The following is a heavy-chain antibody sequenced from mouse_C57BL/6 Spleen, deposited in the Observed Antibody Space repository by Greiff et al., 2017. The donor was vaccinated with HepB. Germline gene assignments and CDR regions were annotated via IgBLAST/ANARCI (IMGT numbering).Heavy chain of an antibody. D-gene: IGHD2-2*01. CDR2: INPNNGGT. J-gene: IGHJ2*01. V-gene: IGHV1-26*01. CDR1: GYTFTDYY. CDR3: ARGGYDAGDY. Sequence: EVQLQQSGPELVKPGASVKISCKASGYTFTDYYMNWVKQSHGKSLEWIGDINPNNGGTSYNQKFKGKATLTVDKSSSTAYMELRSLTSEDSAVYYCARGGYDAGDYWGQGTTLTVSS.